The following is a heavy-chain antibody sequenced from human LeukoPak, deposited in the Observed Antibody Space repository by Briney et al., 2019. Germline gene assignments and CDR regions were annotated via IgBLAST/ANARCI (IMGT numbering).Heavy chain of an antibody. D-gene: IGHD1-26*01. CDR1: GGSISSYY. CDR3: ARADRGWELPEFDAFDI. CDR2: IYYSGST. J-gene: IGHJ3*02. V-gene: IGHV4-59*01. Sequence: SETLSLTCTVSGGSISSYYWSWLRQPPGKGLEWIGYIYYSGSTNYNPSLKSRVTISVDTSKNQFSLKLSSVTAADTAVYYCARADRGWELPEFDAFDIWGQGTMVTVSS.